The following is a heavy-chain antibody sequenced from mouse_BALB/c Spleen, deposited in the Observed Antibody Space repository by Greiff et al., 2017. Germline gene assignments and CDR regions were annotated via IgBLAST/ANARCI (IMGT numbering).Heavy chain of an antibody. D-gene: IGHD1-1*01. CDR1: GYTFTSYD. Sequence: VQLQQSGAELVKPGASVKLSCKASGYTFTSYDINWVRQRPEQGLEWIGWIFPGDGSTKYNEKFKGKATLTTDKSSSTAYMQLSRLTSEDSAVYFCASRGSSPLGYFDVWGAGTTVTVSS. CDR3: ASRGSSPLGYFDV. CDR2: IFPGDGST. V-gene: IGHV1-85*01. J-gene: IGHJ1*01.